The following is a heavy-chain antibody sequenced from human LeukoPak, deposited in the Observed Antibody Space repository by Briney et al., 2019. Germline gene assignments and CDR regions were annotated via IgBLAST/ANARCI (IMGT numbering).Heavy chain of an antibody. V-gene: IGHV3-48*03. CDR1: GFSFSGYE. J-gene: IGHJ4*02. D-gene: IGHD2-21*01. CDR3: ARGKSMVVIGCFDS. CDR2: ISNSGGTI. Sequence: GGSLRLSCVASGFSFSGYEMTWVRQAPGRGLEWVSHISNSGGTIYYADSVKGRFTTSRDNAKNSLYLQMNSLRAEDTATYYCARGKSMVVIGCFDSWGQGTLVTVSS.